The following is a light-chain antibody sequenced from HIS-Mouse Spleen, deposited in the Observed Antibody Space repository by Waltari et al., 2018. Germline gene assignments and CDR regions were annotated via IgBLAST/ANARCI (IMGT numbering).Light chain of an antibody. CDR3: QKYNSAPLIT. CDR2: AAS. Sequence: DIQMTQSPSSLSASVGDRVTITCRASQGISNYLAWYQQKPGKVPKLMSYAASTLQSGVPSRCSVSWSGTDFTLTISSLQPEDVATYYCQKYNSAPLITFGQGTRLEIK. V-gene: IGKV1-27*01. CDR1: QGISNY. J-gene: IGKJ5*01.